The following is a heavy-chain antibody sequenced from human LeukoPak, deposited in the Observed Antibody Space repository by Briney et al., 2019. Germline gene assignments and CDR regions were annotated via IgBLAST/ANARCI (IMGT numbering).Heavy chain of an antibody. V-gene: IGHV3-9*01. D-gene: IGHD1-14*01. CDR2: ISWNSGSI. CDR3: EKLGTSSAVDAFDI. CDR1: GFTFHDYA. Sequence: GRSLRLSCAASGFTFHDYAMHWVRQAPGKGLEWVSGISWNSGSIGYADSVKGRFTISRDNAKNSLYLQLNSLRPEDTALYYCEKLGTSSAVDAFDIWGQGTLVTVSS. J-gene: IGHJ3*02.